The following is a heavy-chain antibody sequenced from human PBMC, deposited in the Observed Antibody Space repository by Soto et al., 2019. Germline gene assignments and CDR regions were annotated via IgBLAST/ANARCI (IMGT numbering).Heavy chain of an antibody. V-gene: IGHV3-23*01. D-gene: IGHD6-13*01. CDR2: ISGSVGST. Sequence: EVQLLESGGGLVQPGGSLRLSCAASGVTFSSYAMSWVRQAPGKGLEWVSAISGSVGSTYYADSVKGRFTISRDKSKNTLYLQMNSLRAEDTSVYYCAKGPHPYSSIWFTMGDYYGMDVWGPGTTVTVSS. CDR3: AKGPHPYSSIWFTMGDYYGMDV. CDR1: GVTFSSYA. J-gene: IGHJ6*02.